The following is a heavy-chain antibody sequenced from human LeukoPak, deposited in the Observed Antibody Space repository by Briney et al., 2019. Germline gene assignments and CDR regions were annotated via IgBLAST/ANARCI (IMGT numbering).Heavy chain of an antibody. CDR3: ARDLYSSGSNDAFDI. Sequence: GGSLRLSCAASGFTFSSYWMHWVRQAPGKGLVWVSRINSDGSSTSYADSVKGRFTISRDNAKNTLYLQMNSLRAEDTAVYYCARDLYSSGSNDAFDIWGQGTMVTVSS. V-gene: IGHV3-74*01. D-gene: IGHD6-19*01. CDR1: GFTFSSYW. CDR2: INSDGSST. J-gene: IGHJ3*02.